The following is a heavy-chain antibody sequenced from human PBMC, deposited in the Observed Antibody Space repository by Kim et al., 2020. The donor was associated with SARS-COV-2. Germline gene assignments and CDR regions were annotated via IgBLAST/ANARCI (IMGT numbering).Heavy chain of an antibody. CDR3: ARDDTYYDFWSGYLRDRQNYYYYYGMDV. CDR2: IWYDGSNK. CDR1: GFTFSSYG. V-gene: IGHV3-33*01. Sequence: GRSLRLSCAASGFTFSSYGMHWVRQAPGKGLEWVAVIWYDGSNKYYADSVKGRFTISRDNSKNTLYLQMNSLRAEDTAVYYCARDDTYYDFWSGYLRDRQNYYYYYGMDVWGQGTTVTVSS. D-gene: IGHD3-3*01. J-gene: IGHJ6*02.